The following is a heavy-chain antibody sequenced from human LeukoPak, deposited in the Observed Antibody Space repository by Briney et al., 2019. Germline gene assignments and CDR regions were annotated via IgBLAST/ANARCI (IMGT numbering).Heavy chain of an antibody. D-gene: IGHD6-6*01. Sequence: SETLSLTCTVSGGSISSGGYYWSWIRQHPGKGLEWIGYIYYSGSTCYNPSLKSRVTISVDTSKNQFSLKLSSVTAADTAVYYCARLHVPGWFDTWGQGTLVTVSS. CDR3: ARLHVPGWFDT. J-gene: IGHJ5*02. CDR1: GGSISSGGYY. V-gene: IGHV4-31*03. CDR2: IYYSGST.